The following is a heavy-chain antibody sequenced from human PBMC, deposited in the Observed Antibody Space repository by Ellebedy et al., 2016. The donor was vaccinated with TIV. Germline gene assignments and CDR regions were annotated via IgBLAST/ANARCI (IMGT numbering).Heavy chain of an antibody. CDR3: ARGVVPDTFDY. CDR2: IKQDGSEK. D-gene: IGHD2-2*01. J-gene: IGHJ4*02. CDR1: GFTFSSYW. Sequence: GESLKISCAASGFTFSSYWISWVRQAPGKGLEWVANIKQDGSEKYYVDSVKGRFTISRDNAKNSLYLQMNSLRAEDTAVYYCARGVVPDTFDYWGQGTLVTVSS. V-gene: IGHV3-7*04.